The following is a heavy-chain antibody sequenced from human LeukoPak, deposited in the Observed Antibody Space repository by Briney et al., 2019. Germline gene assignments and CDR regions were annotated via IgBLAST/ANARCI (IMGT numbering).Heavy chain of an antibody. Sequence: GASVKVSCKASGYTFTSYGIGWVRQAPGQGLEWMGWISAYNGNTNYAQKLQGRVTMTTDTSTSTAYMELRSLRSDDTDVYYCARPAYCGGACYFWHFDYWGQGTLVTVSS. J-gene: IGHJ4*02. D-gene: IGHD2-21*02. V-gene: IGHV1-18*01. CDR3: ARPAYCGGACYFWHFDY. CDR2: ISAYNGNT. CDR1: GYTFTSYG.